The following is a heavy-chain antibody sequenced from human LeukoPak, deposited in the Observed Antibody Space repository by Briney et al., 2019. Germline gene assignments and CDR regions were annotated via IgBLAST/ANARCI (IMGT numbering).Heavy chain of an antibody. D-gene: IGHD6-19*01. CDR2: TYYRSKWYN. CDR1: GDSVSSNSDA. J-gene: IGHJ4*02. Sequence: SQTLSLTCAISGDSVSSNSDAWNRIRQSPSRGLEWLGRTYYRSKWYNDYAVSVKSRITISPDTSKNQFSLQLNSVSPDDTAVYYCARGNRQWSGNYFDYWGQGTLVTVSA. CDR3: ARGNRQWSGNYFDY. V-gene: IGHV6-1*01.